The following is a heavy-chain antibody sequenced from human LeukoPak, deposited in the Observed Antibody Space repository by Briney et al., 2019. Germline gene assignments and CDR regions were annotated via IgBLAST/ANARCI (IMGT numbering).Heavy chain of an antibody. CDR1: GFTFSNYW. J-gene: IGHJ3*02. CDR3: ARECSSTWYDAFDI. CDR2: IKQDGSEK. Sequence: GGSLRLSCVASGFTFSNYWMSWVRQSPGKGLEWVANIKQDGSEKYYVDSVKGRFTISRDNAGNSLYLQMNSLRAEDTAVYYCARECSSTWYDAFDIWGQGTMVTVSS. V-gene: IGHV3-7*01. D-gene: IGHD6-13*01.